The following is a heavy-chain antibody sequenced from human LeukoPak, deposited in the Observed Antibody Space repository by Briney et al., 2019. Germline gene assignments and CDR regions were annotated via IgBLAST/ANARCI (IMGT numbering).Heavy chain of an antibody. V-gene: IGHV1-2*02. CDR1: GYTFTGYY. CDR2: INPNSGGA. J-gene: IGHJ4*02. Sequence: ASVKVSCKASGYTFTGYYMHWVRQAPGQGLECMGWINPNSGGANYAQKFQGRVTMTRDTSISTAYMELSRLRSDDTAVYYCARDGTPTYYYDSSGYYDCWGQGTLVTVSS. D-gene: IGHD3-22*01. CDR3: ARDGTPTYYYDSSGYYDC.